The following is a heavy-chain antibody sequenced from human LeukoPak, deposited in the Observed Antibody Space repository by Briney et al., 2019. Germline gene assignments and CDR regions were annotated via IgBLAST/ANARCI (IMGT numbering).Heavy chain of an antibody. CDR2: INPSGGST. CDR3: ARDPFSGSYYGWFDP. D-gene: IGHD1-26*01. V-gene: IGHV1-46*01. J-gene: IGHJ5*02. CDR1: GYTFTSYY. Sequence: ASVKVSCKASGYTFTSYYTHWVRQAPGQGLEWMGIINPSGGSTSYAQKFQGRVTMTRDMSTSTVYMELSSLRSEDTAVHYCARDPFSGSYYGWFDPWGQGTLVTVSS.